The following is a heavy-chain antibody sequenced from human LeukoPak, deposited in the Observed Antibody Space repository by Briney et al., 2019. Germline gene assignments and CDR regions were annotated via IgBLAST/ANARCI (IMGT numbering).Heavy chain of an antibody. Sequence: ASVKVSCKASGYTFTGYYMHWVRQAPGQGLEWMGWINPNSGGTNYAQKFQGRVTMTRDTSISTAYMELSRLRSDDTAVYYCARDLWGIAAAGTSSNYWGQGTLVTVSS. CDR2: INPNSGGT. J-gene: IGHJ4*02. CDR3: ARDLWGIAAAGTSSNY. V-gene: IGHV1-2*02. CDR1: GYTFTGYY. D-gene: IGHD6-13*01.